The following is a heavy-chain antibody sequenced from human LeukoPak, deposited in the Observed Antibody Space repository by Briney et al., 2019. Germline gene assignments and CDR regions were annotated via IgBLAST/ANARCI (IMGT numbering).Heavy chain of an antibody. CDR1: GGSFSGYY. J-gene: IGHJ4*02. D-gene: IGHD4-17*01. V-gene: IGHV4-34*01. Sequence: KTSETLSLTCAVYGGSFSGYYWSWIRQPPEKGLEWIGEINHSGSTNYNPSLKSRVTISVDTSKNQFSLKLSSVTAADTAVYYCARGPLRLDYWGQGTLVTVSS. CDR3: ARGPLRLDY. CDR2: INHSGST.